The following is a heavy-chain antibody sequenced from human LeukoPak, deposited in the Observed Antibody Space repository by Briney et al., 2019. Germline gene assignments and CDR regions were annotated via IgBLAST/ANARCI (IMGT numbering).Heavy chain of an antibody. Sequence: GGSLRLSCAASGFTVSSNYMSWVRQAPGKGLEWVSVIYSGGSTYYADSVKGRFTISRDNSKNTLYLQMNSLRAGDTVVYYCARDIVAAAAPDAFDIWGQGTMVTVSS. V-gene: IGHV3-53*01. CDR2: IYSGGST. J-gene: IGHJ3*02. CDR3: ARDIVAAAAPDAFDI. D-gene: IGHD6-13*01. CDR1: GFTVSSNY.